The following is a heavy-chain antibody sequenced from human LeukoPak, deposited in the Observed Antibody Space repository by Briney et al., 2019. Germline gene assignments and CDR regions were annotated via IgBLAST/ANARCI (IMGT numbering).Heavy chain of an antibody. CDR3: AREVARNDFWSGTPKPFDY. J-gene: IGHJ4*02. D-gene: IGHD3-3*01. Sequence: GGSLRLSCAASGFTFSSYSMNWVRQAPGKGLEWVSSISSSSSYIYYADSVKGRFTISRDNAKNSLYLQMNSLRAEDTAVYYCAREVARNDFWSGTPKPFDYWGQGTLVTVSS. CDR2: ISSSSSYI. CDR1: GFTFSSYS. V-gene: IGHV3-21*01.